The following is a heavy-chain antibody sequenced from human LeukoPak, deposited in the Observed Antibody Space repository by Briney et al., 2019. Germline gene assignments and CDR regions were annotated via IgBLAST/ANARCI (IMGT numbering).Heavy chain of an antibody. J-gene: IGHJ1*01. D-gene: IGHD3-22*01. V-gene: IGHV3-74*01. CDR2: IKSDGST. CDR1: GFTFSSYW. CDR3: ARAPSEIGGYYPEYFRH. Sequence: GGSLRLSCAASGFTFSSYWMHWVRQAPGKGLVWVSRIKSDGSTRYAESVKGRFTVSRDNAKNTVSLQMNSLRAEDTGVYYCARAPSEIGGYYPEYFRHWGQGTLVIVSS.